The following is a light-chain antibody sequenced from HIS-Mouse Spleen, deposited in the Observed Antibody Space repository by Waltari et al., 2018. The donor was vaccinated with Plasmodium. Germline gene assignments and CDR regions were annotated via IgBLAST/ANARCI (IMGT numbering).Light chain of an antibody. CDR2: AAS. CDR3: QQSYSTWT. Sequence: IQMTQSPSSLSASVGDRVTITCRASQRISNYLNWYQQKPGKAPKFLIYAASTLQSGVPSRFSGSGSGTDFTLTISSLQPEDFATYYCQQSYSTWTFGQGTKVEIK. V-gene: IGKV1-39*01. CDR1: QRISNY. J-gene: IGKJ1*01.